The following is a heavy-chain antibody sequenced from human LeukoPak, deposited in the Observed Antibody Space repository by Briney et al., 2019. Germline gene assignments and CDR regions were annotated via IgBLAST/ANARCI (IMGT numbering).Heavy chain of an antibody. V-gene: IGHV4-30-2*01. CDR2: IYHSGST. D-gene: IGHD7-27*01. CDR3: ARSGTGDEIDY. CDR1: GGSISSGGYY. Sequence: PSQTPSLTCTVSGGSISSGGYYWSWIRQPPGKGLEWIGYIYHSGSTYYNPSLKSRVTISVDRSKNQFSLKLSSVTAADTAVYYCARSGTGDEIDYWGQGTLVTVSS. J-gene: IGHJ4*02.